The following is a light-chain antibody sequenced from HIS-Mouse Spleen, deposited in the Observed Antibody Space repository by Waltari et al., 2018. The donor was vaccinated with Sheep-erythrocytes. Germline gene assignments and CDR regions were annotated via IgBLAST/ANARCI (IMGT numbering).Light chain of an antibody. Sequence: SYELTQPPSVSVSPGQTAIITCSGDKSGDKYACWYQQKPGQSPVLVIYQDSKRPSGIPERFSGSNSGNTATLTISGTQAMDEADYYCQAWDSSTVVFGGGTKLTVL. CDR3: QAWDSSTVV. V-gene: IGLV3-1*01. CDR1: KSGDKY. CDR2: QDS. J-gene: IGLJ2*01.